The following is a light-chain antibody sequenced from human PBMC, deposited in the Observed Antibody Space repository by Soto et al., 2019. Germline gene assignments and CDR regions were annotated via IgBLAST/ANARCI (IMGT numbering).Light chain of an antibody. Sequence: DIQMTQSPSSLSASVGDRVTITCQASQDISNYLNWYQQKPGKAPKLLTYDASNLETGVPSRFSGSGSGTDFTCTISSLQPEDIATYYCQQYDNLPLGFTFGPGTKVDIK. V-gene: IGKV1-33*01. CDR3: QQYDNLPLGFT. CDR1: QDISNY. CDR2: DAS. J-gene: IGKJ3*01.